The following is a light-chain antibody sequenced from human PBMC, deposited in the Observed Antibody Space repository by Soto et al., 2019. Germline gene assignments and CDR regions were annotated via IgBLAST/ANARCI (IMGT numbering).Light chain of an antibody. CDR3: CARADTSSVL. V-gene: IGLV2-23*01. Sequence: QSALTQPASVSGSPGQSIIISCTGTSRDVGGYNLFSWYQQYPDKAPKLIICEGTKRPSGVSNRFSGSWSGNTASLTISGLQAEDEADYYCCARADTSSVLFGGGTKLTVL. CDR1: SRDVGGYNL. J-gene: IGLJ2*01. CDR2: EGT.